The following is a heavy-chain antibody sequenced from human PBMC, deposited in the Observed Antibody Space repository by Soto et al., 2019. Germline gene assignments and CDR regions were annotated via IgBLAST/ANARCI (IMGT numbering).Heavy chain of an antibody. V-gene: IGHV1-18*01. CDR3: ARKPHGSSITMIRRGGAHYFDY. CDR2: ISAYNANT. D-gene: IGHD3-10*01. CDR1: GYTFTSYV. J-gene: IGHJ4*02. Sequence: QVQLVQSGGEVKKPGASVKVSCKASGYTFTSYVISWVRQAPGQGLEWMGWISAYNANTNYAQKVQGRVVMTTDTSTSTAYMELRSLRSDDTAVYYCARKPHGSSITMIRRGGAHYFDYWGQGTLVTVSS.